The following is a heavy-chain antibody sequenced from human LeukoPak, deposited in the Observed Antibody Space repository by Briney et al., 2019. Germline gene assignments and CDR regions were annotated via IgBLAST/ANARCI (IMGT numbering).Heavy chain of an antibody. CDR3: ARNDYDYVWGSYRYTFFDY. Sequence: GGSLRLSCAASGFTFSDYYMSWIRQAPGKGLEWVSYISSCSSYTNYADSVKGRFTISRDNAKNSLYLQMNSLRAEDTAVYYCARNDYDYVWGSYRYTFFDYWGQGTLVTVSS. CDR1: GFTFSDYY. J-gene: IGHJ4*02. CDR2: ISSCSSYT. V-gene: IGHV3-11*06. D-gene: IGHD3-16*02.